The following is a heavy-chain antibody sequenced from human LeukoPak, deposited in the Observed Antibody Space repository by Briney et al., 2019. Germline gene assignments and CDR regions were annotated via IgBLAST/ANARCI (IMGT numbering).Heavy chain of an antibody. Sequence: GGSLRLSCAASGFTVSSNYMSWVRQAPGKGLEWVSYISSSSSTIYYADSVKGRFTISRDNSKNTLYLQMNSLRAEDTAVYYCARQVVPRKGHYYYYMDVWGKGTTVTVSS. CDR2: ISSSSSTI. CDR3: ARQVVPRKGHYYYYMDV. D-gene: IGHD2-2*01. J-gene: IGHJ6*03. V-gene: IGHV3-48*01. CDR1: GFTVSSNY.